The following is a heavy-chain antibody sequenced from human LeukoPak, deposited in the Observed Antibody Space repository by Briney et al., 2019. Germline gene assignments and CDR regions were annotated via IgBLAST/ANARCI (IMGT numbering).Heavy chain of an antibody. D-gene: IGHD4-11*01. CDR1: GDSMSSYY. CDR2: IYYSGST. V-gene: IGHV4-59*01. CDR3: ARVVYSHYWPEGMDV. Sequence: PSETLSLTCTVSGDSMSSYYWTWIRQPPGKGLEWIGYIYYSGSTNYDPSLKSRVTISVDTSNNHFSLMLTSVTAADTAVYYCARVVYSHYWPEGMDVWGQGTTVTVSS. J-gene: IGHJ6*02.